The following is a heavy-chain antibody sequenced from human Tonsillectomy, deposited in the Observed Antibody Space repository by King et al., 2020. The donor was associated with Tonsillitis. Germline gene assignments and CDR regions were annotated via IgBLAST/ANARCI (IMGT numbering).Heavy chain of an antibody. J-gene: IGHJ4*02. Sequence: QLVQSGGDLVQPGRSLRLSCTGSGFTFGDYAMSWFRQAQGKGLEWVGFIRSKTYGGTTDYAASVKGRFTISRDDSKSIAYLQMNSLKTEDTAVYYCSTRGRVVVAARINFEYWGQGTLVTVSS. CDR2: IRSKTYGGTT. V-gene: IGHV3-49*03. CDR3: STRGRVVVAARINFEY. D-gene: IGHD2-15*01. CDR1: GFTFGDYA.